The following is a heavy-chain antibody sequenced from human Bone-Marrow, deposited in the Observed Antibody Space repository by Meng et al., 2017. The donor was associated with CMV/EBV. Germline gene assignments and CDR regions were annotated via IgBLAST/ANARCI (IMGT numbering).Heavy chain of an antibody. J-gene: IGHJ6*02. CDR2: ISSSSSYI. Sequence: GALKISCAASGFTFSSYSMNWVRQAPGKGLEWVSSISSSSSYIYYADSVKGRFTISRDNAKNSLYLQMNSLRAEDTALYYCARRVGSYSLDYYGMDVWGQGTTVTVSS. CDR1: GFTFSSYS. CDR3: ARRVGSYSLDYYGMDV. V-gene: IGHV3-21*04. D-gene: IGHD3-16*02.